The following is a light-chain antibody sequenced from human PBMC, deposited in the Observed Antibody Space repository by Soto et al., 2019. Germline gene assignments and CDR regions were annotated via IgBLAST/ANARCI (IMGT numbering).Light chain of an antibody. Sequence: DIQMTQSPSTLSASVGDRVTITCRASQSISSWLAWYQQKPGKAPNLLIYDASSLESGVPSRFSGSGSGTEFTLTISSLQPDDFATYYCQQYNSYSLTFGGGTKWISN. CDR2: DAS. CDR1: QSISSW. CDR3: QQYNSYSLT. J-gene: IGKJ4*01. V-gene: IGKV1-5*01.